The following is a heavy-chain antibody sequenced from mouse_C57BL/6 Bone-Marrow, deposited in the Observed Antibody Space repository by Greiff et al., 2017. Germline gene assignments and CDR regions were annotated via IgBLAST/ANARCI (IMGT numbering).Heavy chain of an antibody. D-gene: IGHD1-1*01. Sequence: VQGVESGAELARPGASVKLSCKASGYTFTSYGISWVKQRTGQGLEWIGEIYPRSGNTYYNEKFKGKATLTADKSSSTAYMELRSLTTEDSAVYFCAREGNYCDSLWYFDVWGTGTTVTVSS. CDR3: AREGNYCDSLWYFDV. V-gene: IGHV1-81*01. CDR2: IYPRSGNT. J-gene: IGHJ1*03. CDR1: GYTFTSYG.